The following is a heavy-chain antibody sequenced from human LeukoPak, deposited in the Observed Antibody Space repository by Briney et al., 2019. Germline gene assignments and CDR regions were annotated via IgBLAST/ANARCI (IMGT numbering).Heavy chain of an antibody. Sequence: SETLSLTCTVSGDSVSSSDTYWTWIRQPAGKGLEWIGRIYPSGNTNYNPSLKSRVTISLDTSKNQFSLNLTSVTAADTAVYYCGKEFQFNPDWGQGTLVTVSS. CDR1: GDSVSSSDTY. J-gene: IGHJ4*02. CDR3: GKEFQFNPD. CDR2: IYPSGNT. D-gene: IGHD5-24*01. V-gene: IGHV4-61*02.